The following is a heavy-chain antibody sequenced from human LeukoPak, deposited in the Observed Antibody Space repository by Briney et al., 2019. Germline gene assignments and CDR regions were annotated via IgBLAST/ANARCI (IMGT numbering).Heavy chain of an antibody. CDR1: GGSFSGYY. CDR2: INHSGGT. CDR3: ARVVRDGYNSRAYYFDY. D-gene: IGHD5-24*01. J-gene: IGHJ4*02. V-gene: IGHV4-34*01. Sequence: SETLSLTCAVYGGSFSGYYWSWIRQPPGKGLEWIGEINHSGGTNYNPSLKSRVTISVDTSKNQFSLKLSSVTAADTAVYYCARVVRDGYNSRAYYFDYWGQGTLVTVSS.